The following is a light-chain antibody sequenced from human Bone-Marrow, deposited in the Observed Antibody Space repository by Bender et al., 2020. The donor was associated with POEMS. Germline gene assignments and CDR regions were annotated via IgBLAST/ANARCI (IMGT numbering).Light chain of an antibody. Sequence: QSVLTQPPSASGTPGQRVTISCSGSSSNIGTNPVNWYQQLPGTAPKLLIYFNNQRPSGVPDRFSGSKSGTSASLAISGLQSEDEADYYCAAWEDSLNGWVFGGGTKLTVL. CDR1: SSNIGTNP. V-gene: IGLV1-44*01. CDR2: FNN. CDR3: AAWEDSLNGWV. J-gene: IGLJ3*02.